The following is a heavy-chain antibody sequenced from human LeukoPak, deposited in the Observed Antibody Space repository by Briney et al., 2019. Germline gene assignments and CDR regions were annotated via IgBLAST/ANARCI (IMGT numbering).Heavy chain of an antibody. V-gene: IGHV4-34*01. D-gene: IGHD1-26*01. CDR1: RGSFSGYY. CDR3: ARSSSWGPIGFDY. CDR2: INHSGST. J-gene: IGHJ4*02. Sequence: SETLSLTCAVYRGSFSGYYWSWIRQPPGKGLEWIGEINHSGSTNYNPSLKSRVTISVDTSKNQFSLKLSSVTAADTAVYYCARSSSWGPIGFDYWGQGTLVAVSS.